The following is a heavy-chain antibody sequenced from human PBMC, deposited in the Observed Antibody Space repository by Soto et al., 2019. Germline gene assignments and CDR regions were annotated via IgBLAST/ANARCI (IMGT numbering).Heavy chain of an antibody. Sequence: QVQMQESGPGLVKPSGTLSLTCAVSRGSISSCNWWSWVRQHPGQGLERIGEVYHSGGTNYNPSLKSSITISVDKSKNQFSLKVSSVTAADTAVYYCAREDCSGGSFSRPHYYYYGMDVWVQGTTVTVSS. CDR1: RGSISSCNW. V-gene: IGHV4-4*02. J-gene: IGHJ6*02. CDR2: VYHSGGT. CDR3: AREDCSGGSFSRPHYYYYGMDV. D-gene: IGHD2-15*01.